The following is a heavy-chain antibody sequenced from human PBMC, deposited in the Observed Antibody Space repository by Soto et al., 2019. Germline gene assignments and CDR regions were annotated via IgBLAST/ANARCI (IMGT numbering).Heavy chain of an antibody. J-gene: IGHJ4*02. Sequence: QVQLQESGPGLVKPSQTLSLTCTVSGGSISSGGYYWSWIRQHPGKGLEWIGYIYYSGSTYYNPSLKSRVAISVDTSTNQLTLKISPETAADTAVYYCARGTREQLNYWGQGTLVTVSS. CDR3: ARGTREQLNY. CDR1: GGSISSGGYY. D-gene: IGHD6-13*01. V-gene: IGHV4-31*03. CDR2: IYYSGST.